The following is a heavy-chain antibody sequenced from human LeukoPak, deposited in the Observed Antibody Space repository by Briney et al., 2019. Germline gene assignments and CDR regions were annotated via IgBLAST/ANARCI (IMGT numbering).Heavy chain of an antibody. Sequence: GGSLRLSCAASGSPFSSYWMSWVRQAPGKGLEWVANIKQDGSDKYYVDSVKGRFTISRDNAKNSLYLQLNSLRADDTAVYYCARLTGTTGFDYWGQGTLVTVSS. D-gene: IGHD1-1*01. V-gene: IGHV3-7*01. CDR3: ARLTGTTGFDY. CDR1: GSPFSSYW. CDR2: IKQDGSDK. J-gene: IGHJ4*02.